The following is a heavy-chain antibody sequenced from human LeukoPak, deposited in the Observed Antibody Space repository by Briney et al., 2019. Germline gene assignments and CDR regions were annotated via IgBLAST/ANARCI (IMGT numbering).Heavy chain of an antibody. CDR3: ARNLIDWNDVSIFSSFDY. Sequence: ASVKVSCKASGGTFSSYAISWVRQAPGQGLEWMGGIIPIFGTANYAQKFQGRVTITADKSTSTAYMELSSLRSEDTAVYYCARNLIDWNDVSIFSSFDYWGQGTLVTVSS. CDR1: GGTFSSYA. J-gene: IGHJ4*02. CDR2: IIPIFGTA. V-gene: IGHV1-69*06. D-gene: IGHD1-1*01.